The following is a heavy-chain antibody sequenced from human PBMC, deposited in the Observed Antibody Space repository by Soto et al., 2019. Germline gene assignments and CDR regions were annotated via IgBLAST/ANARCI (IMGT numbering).Heavy chain of an antibody. J-gene: IGHJ6*02. CDR2: MHPYGGST. CDR3: AILYYYDGGDYYSNYQYYGMDV. D-gene: IGHD3-22*01. V-gene: IGHV1-46*01. Sequence: GASVKVSCKASGFTFTSFYMHWVRQAPGQGPEWMGIMHPYGGSTGYAQKFQGRVTLTRDTSTRTDYMELSSLRSDDTAVYYCAILYYYDGGDYYSNYQYYGMDVWGQGTTVTVSS. CDR1: GFTFTSFY.